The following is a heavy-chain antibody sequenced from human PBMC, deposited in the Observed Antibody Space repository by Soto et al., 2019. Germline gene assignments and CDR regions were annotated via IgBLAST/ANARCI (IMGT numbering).Heavy chain of an antibody. CDR3: ARDQVPIAVAGTGDWFDP. CDR1: GGSISSSNW. Sequence: PSETLSLTCAVSGGSISSSNWWSWVRQPPGKGLEWIGEIYHSGSTNYNPSLKSRVTISVDKSKNQFSLKLSSVTAADTAVYYCARDQVPIAVAGTGDWFDPWGQGTLVTVSS. V-gene: IGHV4-4*02. D-gene: IGHD6-19*01. CDR2: IYHSGST. J-gene: IGHJ5*02.